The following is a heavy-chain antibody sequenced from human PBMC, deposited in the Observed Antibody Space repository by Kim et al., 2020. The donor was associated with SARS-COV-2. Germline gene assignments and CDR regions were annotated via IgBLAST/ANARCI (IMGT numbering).Heavy chain of an antibody. D-gene: IGHD3-16*01. J-gene: IGHJ4*02. CDR2: ISYDGSNK. CDR1: GFTFSSYG. V-gene: IGHV3-30*18. CDR3: AKDLITFGGVMGGYYFDY. Sequence: GGSLRLSCAASGFTFSSYGMHWVRQAPGKGLEWVAVISYDGSNKYYADSVKGRFTISRDNSKNTLYLQMNSLRAEDTAVYYCAKDLITFGGVMGGYYFDYWGQGTLVTVST.